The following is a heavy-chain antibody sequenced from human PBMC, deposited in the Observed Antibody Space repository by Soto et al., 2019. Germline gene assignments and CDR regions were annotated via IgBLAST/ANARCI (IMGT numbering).Heavy chain of an antibody. V-gene: IGHV4-39*01. J-gene: IGHJ4*02. CDR1: GGSISSSSYY. CDR2: IYYSGST. Sequence: PSETLSLTCTVSGGSISSSSYYWGWIRQPPGKGLEWIGSIYYSGSTYYNPSLKSRVTISVDTSKNQFSLKLSSVTAADTAVYYCASSEDDYIWGSYRYYYFDYWGQGTLVTVSS. D-gene: IGHD3-16*02. CDR3: ASSEDDYIWGSYRYYYFDY.